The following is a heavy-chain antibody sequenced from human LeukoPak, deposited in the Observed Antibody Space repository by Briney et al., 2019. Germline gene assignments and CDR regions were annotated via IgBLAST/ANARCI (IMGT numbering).Heavy chain of an antibody. D-gene: IGHD6-6*01. V-gene: IGHV1-18*01. Sequence: ASVKVSCKASGYTFTSYGISWVRQAPGQGLEWMGWISAYNGNTNYAQKLQGRVTMTTDTSTSTAYMGLRSLRSDDTAVYYCARRLGYYGMDVWGQGTTVTVSS. CDR3: ARRLGYYGMDV. CDR1: GYTFTSYG. CDR2: ISAYNGNT. J-gene: IGHJ6*02.